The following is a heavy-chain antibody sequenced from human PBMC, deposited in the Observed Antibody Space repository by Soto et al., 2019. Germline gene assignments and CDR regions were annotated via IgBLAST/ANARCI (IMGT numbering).Heavy chain of an antibody. Sequence: GGSLRLSCAASGFTFSSYGMHWVRQAPGKGLEWVAVISYDGSNKYYADSVKGRFTISRDNSKNTLYLQMNSLRAEDTAVYYCAKDLAGRWLQPSRLANYWGQGTQVTVSS. CDR2: ISYDGSNK. J-gene: IGHJ4*02. CDR3: AKDLAGRWLQPSRLANY. D-gene: IGHD3-10*01. CDR1: GFTFSSYG. V-gene: IGHV3-30*18.